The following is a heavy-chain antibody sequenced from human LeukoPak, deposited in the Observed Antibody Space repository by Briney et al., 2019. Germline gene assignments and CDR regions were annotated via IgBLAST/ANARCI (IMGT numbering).Heavy chain of an antibody. CDR3: ARRRYGSSYRNP. D-gene: IGHD6-13*01. CDR1: GDSISSSAYY. Sequence: SETLSLTCTVTGDSISSSAYYWGRIRQPPGKGLEWIGNIYYSGSTSYNPSLRSRVTISIDTSKNQFSLKLSSVTAADTAVYYCARRRYGSSYRNPWGQGTLVTVSS. J-gene: IGHJ5*02. V-gene: IGHV4-39*01. CDR2: IYYSGST.